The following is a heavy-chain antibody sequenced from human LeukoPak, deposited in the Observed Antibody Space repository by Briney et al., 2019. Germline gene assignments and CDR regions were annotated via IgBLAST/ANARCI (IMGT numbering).Heavy chain of an antibody. D-gene: IGHD5-18*01. Sequence: GGSLRLSCAASGFTFSSYSMNWVRQAPGKGLEWVSYISSSSSTIYYADSVKGRFTISRDNAKNSLYLQMNSLRAEDTAVYYCARGNIPHPTARGYSWRADAFDIWGQGTMVTVSS. J-gene: IGHJ3*02. CDR3: ARGNIPHPTARGYSWRADAFDI. CDR1: GFTFSSYS. CDR2: ISSSSSTI. V-gene: IGHV3-48*04.